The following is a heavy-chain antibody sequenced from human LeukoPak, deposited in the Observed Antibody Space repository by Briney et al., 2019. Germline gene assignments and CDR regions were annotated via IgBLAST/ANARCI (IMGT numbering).Heavy chain of an antibody. CDR3: ARIGAAGAGGLDY. V-gene: IGHV4-61*01. J-gene: IGHJ4*02. CDR2: IYYSGST. CDR1: GGSVSSGSYY. Sequence: SETLSLTCTVSGGSVSSGSYYWSWIRQPPGKGLEWIGYIYYSGSTNYNPSLKSRVTISVDTSKNQFSLKLSSVTAADTAVYYCARIGAAGAGGLDYWGQGTLVTVSS. D-gene: IGHD6-13*01.